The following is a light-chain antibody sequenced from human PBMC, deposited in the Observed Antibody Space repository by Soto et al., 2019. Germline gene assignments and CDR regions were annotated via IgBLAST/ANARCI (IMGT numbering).Light chain of an antibody. CDR1: SSDVGSYNL. V-gene: IGLV2-23*01. CDR2: EGS. CDR3: CSYASSSTYV. J-gene: IGLJ1*01. Sequence: QSALTQPASVSGSPGQSIAISCTGTSSDVGSYNLVSWYQQHPGKAPKVMIYEGSKRPSGVSNRFSGSKSGNTASLTISGLQAEDEADYYFCSYASSSTYVFGTGTKLTVL.